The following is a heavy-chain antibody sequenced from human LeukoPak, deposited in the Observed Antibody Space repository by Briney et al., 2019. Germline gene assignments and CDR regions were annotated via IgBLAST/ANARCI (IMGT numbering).Heavy chain of an antibody. CDR1: GFTFSSYA. J-gene: IGHJ4*02. V-gene: IGHV3-15*01. CDR2: IKSKTDGGTT. Sequence: GGSLRLSCAASGFTFSSYAMSWVRQAPGKGLEWVGRIKSKTDGGTTDYAAPVKGRFTISRDDSKNTLYLQTNSLKTEDTAVYYCTTEAYCSGGSCYRDYWGQGTLVTVSS. CDR3: TTEAYCSGGSCYRDY. D-gene: IGHD2-15*01.